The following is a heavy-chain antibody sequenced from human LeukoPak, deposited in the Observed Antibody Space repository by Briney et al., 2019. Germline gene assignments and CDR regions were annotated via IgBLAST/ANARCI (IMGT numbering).Heavy chain of an antibody. D-gene: IGHD6-6*01. J-gene: IGHJ5*02. CDR2: IIPILGIA. Sequence: SVKVSCKASGGTFSSYTISWVRQAPGQGLEWMGRIIPILGIANYAQKFQGRVTITADKSTSTAYMELSSLRSEDTAVYYCARGLRQLRDMNWFDPWGQGTLVTVSS. CDR3: ARGLRQLRDMNWFDP. V-gene: IGHV1-69*02. CDR1: GGTFSSYT.